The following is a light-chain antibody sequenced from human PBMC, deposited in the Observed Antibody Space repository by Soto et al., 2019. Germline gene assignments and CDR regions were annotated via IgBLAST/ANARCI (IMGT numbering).Light chain of an antibody. CDR1: QSVSSRN. V-gene: IGKV3-20*01. CDR2: GAS. Sequence: EIVWTKCPGTVSLSPGERATLSCRASQSVSSRNLAWYRQKPGQAPSLLIFGASNRATGIPDRFSGSGSGTDFTLTISRLEPEDCAVYYCLRYGDSPPAYTFGQGTKLEIK. CDR3: LRYGDSPPAYT. J-gene: IGKJ2*01.